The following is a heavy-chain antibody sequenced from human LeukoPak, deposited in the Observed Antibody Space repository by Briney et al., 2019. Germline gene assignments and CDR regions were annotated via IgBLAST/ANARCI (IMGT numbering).Heavy chain of an antibody. CDR2: ISGGGDSV. V-gene: IGHV3-23*01. D-gene: IGHD3-10*01. J-gene: IGHJ4*02. CDR1: GFPFSDYA. CDR3: AKDVGSGSYYRPLDY. Sequence: GGSLRLSCAASGFPFSDYAMTWVRQTPGKGLEWVSVISGGGDSVDYADSMKGRFTISRDNSKNTLYLQMNSLRAEDTAVYYCAKDVGSGSYYRPLDYWGQGTLVTVSS.